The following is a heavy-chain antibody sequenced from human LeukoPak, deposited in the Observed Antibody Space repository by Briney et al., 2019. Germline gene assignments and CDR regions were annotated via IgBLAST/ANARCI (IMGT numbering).Heavy chain of an antibody. CDR2: ISGSGGST. CDR3: AKDLRTVVVGAPDAFDI. CDR1: GVTFSSYA. J-gene: IGHJ3*02. Sequence: GGSLRLSCAASGVTFSSYAMSWVRQAPGKGLEWVSPISGSGGSTYYADSVKGRFTISRDNSKTTLYLHMTSLRAEDTAVYYCAKDLRTVVVGAPDAFDIWGQGTMVTVSS. D-gene: IGHD2-15*01. V-gene: IGHV3-23*01.